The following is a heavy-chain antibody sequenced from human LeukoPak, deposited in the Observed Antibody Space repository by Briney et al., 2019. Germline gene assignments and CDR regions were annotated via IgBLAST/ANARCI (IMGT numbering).Heavy chain of an antibody. V-gene: IGHV4-4*07. Sequence: SETLSLTCTVSGGSINNYYWSWIRQPAGKGLEWIGRIYTRGSTNYNPSLKSRVTMSVDTSKNQFSLKMSPVTAADTAVYYCARGRYCSADICSGGDAFDIWGQGTMVSVSS. CDR1: GGSINNYY. CDR3: ARGRYCSADICSGGDAFDI. CDR2: IYTRGST. J-gene: IGHJ3*02. D-gene: IGHD2-15*01.